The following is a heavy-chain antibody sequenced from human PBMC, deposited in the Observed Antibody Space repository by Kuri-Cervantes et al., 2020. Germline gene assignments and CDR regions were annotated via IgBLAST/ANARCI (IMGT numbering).Heavy chain of an antibody. CDR2: ISSSGSTI. J-gene: IGHJ2*01. D-gene: IGHD4-17*01. CDR3: ARDPKAPPNYGDYINDNWYFDL. Sequence: GESLKISCAASGFTFSSYWMSWVRQAPGKGLEWVSYISSSGSTIYYADSVKGRFTIPRDNAKNSLYLQMNSLRAEDTAVYYCARDPKAPPNYGDYINDNWYFDLWGRGTLVTVSS. CDR1: GFTFSSYW. V-gene: IGHV3-48*04.